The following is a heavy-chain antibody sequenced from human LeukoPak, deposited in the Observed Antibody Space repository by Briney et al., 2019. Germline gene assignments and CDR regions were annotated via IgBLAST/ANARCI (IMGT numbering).Heavy chain of an antibody. CDR3: ASGRFKASSGYYLH. Sequence: PSETLSLACTVSGGSITSYYWSWIRQPPGQGLEWIGYIYYSGSTNYNPSLKSRVTISVDTSKNQFSLKLSSVTAADTAVYYCASGRFKASSGYYLHWGQGTLVTVSS. J-gene: IGHJ4*02. CDR2: IYYSGST. V-gene: IGHV4-59*01. CDR1: GGSITSYY. D-gene: IGHD3-22*01.